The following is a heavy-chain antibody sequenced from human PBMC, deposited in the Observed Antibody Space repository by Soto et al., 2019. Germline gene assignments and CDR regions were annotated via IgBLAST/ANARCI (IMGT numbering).Heavy chain of an antibody. CDR3: ARHSRYSGYVNDFFDGMAV. J-gene: IGHJ6*02. V-gene: IGHV4-39*01. CDR2: IYYSGST. CDR1: GGSISSSSYY. Sequence: SETLSLTCTVSGGSISSSSYYWGWIRQPPGKGLEWIGSIYYSGSTYYNPSLKSRVTISVDTSKNQFSLKLSSVTAADTAVYYCARHSRYSGYVNDFFDGMAVWGQGTAVTVSS. D-gene: IGHD5-12*01.